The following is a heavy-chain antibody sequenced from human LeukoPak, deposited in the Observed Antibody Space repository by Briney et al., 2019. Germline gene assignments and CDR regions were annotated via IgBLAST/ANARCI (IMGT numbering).Heavy chain of an antibody. CDR3: ASALPHDYGDYGSFDT. J-gene: IGHJ3*02. CDR1: GFTFSSYG. D-gene: IGHD4-17*01. CDR2: IWYDGSNK. V-gene: IGHV3-33*01. Sequence: GGSLRLSCAASGFTFSSYGMHWIRQAPGRGLEWVAVIWYDGSNKYYADSVKGRFTISRDNSKNTLFVEMNSLRAEDTAVYYCASALPHDYGDYGSFDTWGQGTMVTVSS.